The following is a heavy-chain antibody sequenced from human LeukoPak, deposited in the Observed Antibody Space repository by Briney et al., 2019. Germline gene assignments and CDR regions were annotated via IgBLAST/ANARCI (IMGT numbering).Heavy chain of an antibody. CDR1: GFTFSSYG. CDR3: AKDRRRCSSTGCSKGEVYYFDY. Sequence: GGSLRLSCAASGFTFSSYGMHWVRQAPGKGLEWVAFIRYDGSNKYYADSVKGRFTISRDNSKNTLYLQMNSLRAEDTAVYYCAKDRRRCSSTGCSKGEVYYFDYWGQGTLVTVSS. J-gene: IGHJ4*02. D-gene: IGHD2-2*01. V-gene: IGHV3-30*02. CDR2: IRYDGSNK.